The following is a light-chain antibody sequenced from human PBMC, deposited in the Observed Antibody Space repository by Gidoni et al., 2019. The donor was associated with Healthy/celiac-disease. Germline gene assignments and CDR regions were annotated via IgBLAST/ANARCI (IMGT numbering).Light chain of an antibody. CDR2: DAS. CDR3: QQRSNWQLT. V-gene: IGKV3-11*01. CDR1: QSVSSY. Sequence: EIVLTQSPATLSLSPGERATLSCRASQSVSSYLAGYQQKPGQAPRLLIYDASNRAPGIPARFSGSGSGTDFTLTISSLEPEDFAVYYCQQRSNWQLTFGGGTKVEIK. J-gene: IGKJ4*01.